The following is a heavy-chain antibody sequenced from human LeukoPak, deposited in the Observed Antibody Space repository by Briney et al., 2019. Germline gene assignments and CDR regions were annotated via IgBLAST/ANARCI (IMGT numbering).Heavy chain of an antibody. CDR2: INSDGSSA. CDR1: GFTFSSYW. Sequence: PGGSLRLSCAASGFTFSSYWMHWVRQAPGKGLVWVSLINSDGSSASYADSVKGRFTISRDNAKNTLYLKMDSLRAKDTAVYYCARRSDLLTVFAGTPSFAYWGQGILVTVSS. V-gene: IGHV3-74*01. D-gene: IGHD3-9*01. CDR3: ARRSDLLTVFAGTPSFAY. J-gene: IGHJ4*02.